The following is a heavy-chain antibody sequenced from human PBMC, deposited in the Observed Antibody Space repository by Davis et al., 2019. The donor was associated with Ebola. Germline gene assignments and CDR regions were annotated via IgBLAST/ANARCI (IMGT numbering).Heavy chain of an antibody. V-gene: IGHV5-51*01. CDR1: GYSFTNYW. CDR2: IYPGDSDT. Sequence: GESLKISCKGSGYSFTNYWIGWVRQMPGKGLEWMGIIYPGDSDTRYSPSFRGQVTISADKSISTAHLQWSSLEASDTAMYYCARHTAVGATAGGDYWGQGTLVTVSS. CDR3: ARHTAVGATAGGDY. D-gene: IGHD1-26*01. J-gene: IGHJ4*02.